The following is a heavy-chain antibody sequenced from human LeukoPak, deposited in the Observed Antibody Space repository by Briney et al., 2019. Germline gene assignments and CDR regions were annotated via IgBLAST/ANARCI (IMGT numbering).Heavy chain of an antibody. J-gene: IGHJ4*02. Sequence: ASVKVSCKASGYTFTSYAIHWLRQAPGQRLEGMGWISAGNGNTKYSHNFQGRVTFIINTSATTAFMELSSLTSEDAAVYYCARDSGSGNNDYWGQGTLVTVSS. CDR2: ISAGNGNT. CDR1: GYTFTSYA. V-gene: IGHV1-3*01. D-gene: IGHD1-26*01. CDR3: ARDSGSGNNDY.